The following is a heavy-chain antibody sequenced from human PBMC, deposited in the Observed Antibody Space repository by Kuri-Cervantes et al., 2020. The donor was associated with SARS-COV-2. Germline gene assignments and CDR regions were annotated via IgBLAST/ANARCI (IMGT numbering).Heavy chain of an antibody. CDR2: IYTSGST. J-gene: IGHJ5*02. CDR3: ARAITMIVGNAFDP. D-gene: IGHD3-22*01. Sequence: SETLSLTCTVSGGSISSYYWSWIRQPAGKGLEWIGRIYTSGSTNYNPSLKSRVTMSVDTSKNQFSLKLSPVTAADTAVYYCARAITMIVGNAFDPWGQGTLVTVSS. V-gene: IGHV4-4*07. CDR1: GGSISSYY.